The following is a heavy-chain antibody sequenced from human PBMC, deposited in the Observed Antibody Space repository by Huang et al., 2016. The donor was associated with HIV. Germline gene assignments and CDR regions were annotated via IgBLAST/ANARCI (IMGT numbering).Heavy chain of an antibody. D-gene: IGHD3-10*01. CDR2: INHLGSP. CDR1: GGSLSGYY. CDR3: ARDATKNPRGWFDP. J-gene: IGHJ5*02. Sequence: QVHLQQWGAGLLKSAETLSLTCAVYGGSLSGYYWSWLRQTPGKGLEWIGEINHLGSPTYNPSLKSRVSISRDGSKKQFSLKLRSISDADTAVYFCARDATKNPRGWFDPWGQGTLVTVSS. V-gene: IGHV4-34*02.